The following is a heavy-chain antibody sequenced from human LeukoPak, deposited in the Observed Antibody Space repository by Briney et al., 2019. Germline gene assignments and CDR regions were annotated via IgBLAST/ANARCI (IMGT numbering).Heavy chain of an antibody. V-gene: IGHV3-30*02. J-gene: IGHJ6*03. Sequence: PGGSLRLSCAASGFTFSSYGMHWVRQAPGKGLEWVAFIRYDGSNKYYADSVKGRFTISRDNSKNTLYLQMNSLRAEDTAVYYCAGAVYYYYYMDVWGKGTTVTIS. CDR3: AGAVYYYYYMDV. D-gene: IGHD6-19*01. CDR1: GFTFSSYG. CDR2: IRYDGSNK.